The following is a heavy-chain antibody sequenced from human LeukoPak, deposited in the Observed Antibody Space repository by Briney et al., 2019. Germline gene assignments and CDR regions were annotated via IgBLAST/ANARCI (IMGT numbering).Heavy chain of an antibody. CDR1: GFTFNSYA. D-gene: IGHD3-10*01. V-gene: IGHV3-23*01. CDR3: AKVIRGGYGMDV. Sequence: PGGSLRLSCAASGFTFNSYALSWVRQAPGKGLEWVSGISGSGSLTYYADSVKGRFTISRDNAKNSLSLQLNSLRAEDTAVYFCAKVIRGGYGMDVWGQGTTVTVYS. CDR2: ISGSGSLT. J-gene: IGHJ6*02.